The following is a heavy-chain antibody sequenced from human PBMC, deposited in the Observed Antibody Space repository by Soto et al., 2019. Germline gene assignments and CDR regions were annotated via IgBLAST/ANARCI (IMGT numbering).Heavy chain of an antibody. CDR1: GFSLSTSGVG. D-gene: IGHD3-9*01. V-gene: IGHV2-5*02. Sequence: QITLKESGPTLVKPTQTLTLTCTFSGFSLSTSGVGVGWIRQPPGKALEWLALIYWDDDKRYSPSLKSRPTIPKDTSKSQFVLTMTNMDTVDTAAYYCAHLKANHYYLDCWVQGTMVTESS. J-gene: IGHJ4*02. CDR2: IYWDDDK. CDR3: AHLKANHYYLDC.